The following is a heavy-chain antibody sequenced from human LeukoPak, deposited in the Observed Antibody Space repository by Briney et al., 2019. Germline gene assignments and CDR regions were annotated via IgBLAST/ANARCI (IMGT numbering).Heavy chain of an antibody. J-gene: IGHJ4*02. Sequence: GGSLRLSCAASGFTFNTYGMNWVRQAPGKGLEWVAVIWYDRSNKYYADSVKGRFTISRDNSKNTLYLQMNSLRAEDTAVYYCARDMAFGLDYWGQGTLVTVSS. D-gene: IGHD5-24*01. CDR1: GFTFNTYG. CDR3: ARDMAFGLDY. V-gene: IGHV3-33*01. CDR2: IWYDRSNK.